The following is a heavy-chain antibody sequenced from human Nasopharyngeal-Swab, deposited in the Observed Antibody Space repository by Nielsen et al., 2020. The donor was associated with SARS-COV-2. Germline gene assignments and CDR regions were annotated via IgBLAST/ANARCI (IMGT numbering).Heavy chain of an antibody. CDR1: GGSFSDYY. CDR2: ISHSGST. J-gene: IGHJ4*02. CDR3: AGLWVPGNYFDY. D-gene: IGHD3-10*01. V-gene: IGHV4-34*01. Sequence: SETLSLTCAVYGGSFSDYYWSWIRQTPGKGLEWIGEISHSGSTNYNPSLKSRVTISVDASKNQFSLKMRSVTAADTAVFYCAGLWVPGNYFDYWGQGTPVTVSS.